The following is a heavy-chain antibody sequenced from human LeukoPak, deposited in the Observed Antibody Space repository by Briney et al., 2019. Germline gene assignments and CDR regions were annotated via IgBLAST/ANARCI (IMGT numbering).Heavy chain of an antibody. V-gene: IGHV4-39*01. J-gene: IGHJ4*02. CDR2: IYNSGST. Sequence: PSETLSLTCSVSDASIGRTSYYWGWIRQPPGKGLEWIGTIYNSGSTYYNSPLKSRVTISIDTSRNQFSLKLTSVTAADTAVYYCVSGSGYFFDYWGQGTLVTVSS. CDR3: VSGSGYFFDY. CDR1: DASIGRTSYY. D-gene: IGHD1-14*01.